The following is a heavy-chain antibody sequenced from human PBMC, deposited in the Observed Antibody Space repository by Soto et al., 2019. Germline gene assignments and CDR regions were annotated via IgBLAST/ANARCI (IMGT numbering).Heavy chain of an antibody. Sequence: GGSLRLSCSASGFTFSSYAKHWVRQAPGKGLEYVSAISSNGGSTYYADSVKGRFTISRDNSKNTLYLQMSSLRAEDTAVYYCVKDTDSSSWYNYYYYGMDVWGQGTTVTVSS. CDR3: VKDTDSSSWYNYYYYGMDV. J-gene: IGHJ6*02. CDR1: GFTFSSYA. V-gene: IGHV3-64D*08. D-gene: IGHD6-13*01. CDR2: ISSNGGST.